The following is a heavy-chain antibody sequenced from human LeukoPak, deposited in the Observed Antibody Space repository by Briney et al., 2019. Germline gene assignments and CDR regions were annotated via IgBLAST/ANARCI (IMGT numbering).Heavy chain of an antibody. Sequence: PSETLSLTCTVSGGSISSYYWSWIRQPPGNGLEWIGYIYYSGSTNYNPSLKSRVTISVDTSKNQFSLKLSSVTAADTAVYYCARGGYCSSTSCYTGTFDYWGQGTLVTVSS. V-gene: IGHV4-59*01. CDR2: IYYSGST. CDR1: GGSISSYY. J-gene: IGHJ4*02. D-gene: IGHD2-2*02. CDR3: ARGGYCSSTSCYTGTFDY.